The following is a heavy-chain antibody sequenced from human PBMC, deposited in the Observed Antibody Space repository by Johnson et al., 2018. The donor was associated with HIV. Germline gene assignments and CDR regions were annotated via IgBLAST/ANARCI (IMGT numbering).Heavy chain of an antibody. V-gene: IGHV3-20*04. D-gene: IGHD6-13*01. Sequence: VQLVESGGGVVRPGGSLRLSCAASGFTFDDYGMSWVRQGPGKGLEWVSGINWNGGSTGYADSVTGRFTISRDDSKNTLYLQMNSLKTEDTAVYYCAKTSRGSSWFDAFDIWGQGTMVTVSS. J-gene: IGHJ3*02. CDR2: INWNGGST. CDR1: GFTFDDYG. CDR3: AKTSRGSSWFDAFDI.